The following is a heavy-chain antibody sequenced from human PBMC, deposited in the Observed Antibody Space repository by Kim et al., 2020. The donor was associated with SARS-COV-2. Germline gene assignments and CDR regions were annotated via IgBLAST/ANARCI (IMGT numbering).Heavy chain of an antibody. V-gene: IGHV3-74*01. CDR1: GFTFSSYW. D-gene: IGHD2-21*02. Sequence: GSLRLSCAATGFTFSSYWMHWVRQAPGKGLEWVAHIKTDGSGTIYADSVKGRFTISRDNAKNTLYLQMNSLRVEDTAVYYCASRVVTSFDYWGRGTLVTVSS. J-gene: IGHJ4*02. CDR3: ASRVVTSFDY. CDR2: IKTDGSGT.